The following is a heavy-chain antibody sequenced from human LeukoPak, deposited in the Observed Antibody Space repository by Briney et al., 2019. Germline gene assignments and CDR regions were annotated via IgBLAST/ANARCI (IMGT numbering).Heavy chain of an antibody. V-gene: IGHV3-48*04. Sequence: GGSLRLSCAASGFTFSSYSMNWVRQAPGKGLEWVSYISSSSSTIYYADSVKGRFTISRDNAKNSLYLQMNSLRAEDTAVYYCARGGVRGSGRNWFDPWGQGTLVTVSS. D-gene: IGHD3-10*01. CDR1: GFTFSSYS. CDR2: ISSSSSTI. CDR3: ARGGVRGSGRNWFDP. J-gene: IGHJ5*02.